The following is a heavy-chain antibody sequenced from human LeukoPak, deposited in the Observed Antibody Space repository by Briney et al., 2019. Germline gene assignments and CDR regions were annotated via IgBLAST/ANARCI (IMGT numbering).Heavy chain of an antibody. CDR3: ARWGHIVVVTAGDAFDI. Sequence: SETLSLTCTVSGGSISSGGYYWSWIRQHPGKGLEWIGYIYYSGSTYYNPSLKSRVTISVDTSKNQFSLKLSSVTAADTAVYYCARWGHIVVVTAGDAFDIWGQGTMVTVSS. CDR1: GGSISSGGYY. D-gene: IGHD2-21*02. J-gene: IGHJ3*02. V-gene: IGHV4-31*03. CDR2: IYYSGST.